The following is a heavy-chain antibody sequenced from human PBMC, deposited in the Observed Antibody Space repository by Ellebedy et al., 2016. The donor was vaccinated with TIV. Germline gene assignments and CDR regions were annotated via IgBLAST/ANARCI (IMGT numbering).Heavy chain of an antibody. V-gene: IGHV3-33*01. J-gene: IGHJ6*02. CDR2: IWYDGSNK. CDR3: AREPMVRGVIRRGYAMDV. D-gene: IGHD3-10*01. Sequence: GESLKISXAASGFTFSSYGMHWVRQAPGKGLEWVAVIWYDGSNKYYADSVKGRFTISRDNSKNTLYLQMNSLRAEDTAVYYCAREPMVRGVIRRGYAMDVWGQGTTVTVSS. CDR1: GFTFSSYG.